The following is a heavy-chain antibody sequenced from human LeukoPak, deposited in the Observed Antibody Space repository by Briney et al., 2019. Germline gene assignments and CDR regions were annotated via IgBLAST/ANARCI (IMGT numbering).Heavy chain of an antibody. D-gene: IGHD3-3*01. CDR1: GGSFSGYY. V-gene: IGHV4-34*01. CDR2: INHSGST. Sequence: PSETLSLTCAVYGGSFSGYYWSWIRQPPGKGLEWIGEINHSGSTNYNPSLKSRVTISVDTSKNQFSLKLSSMTAADTAVYYCARVLSYYDFWSGYYNRRNWFDPWGQGTLVTVSS. J-gene: IGHJ5*02. CDR3: ARVLSYYDFWSGYYNRRNWFDP.